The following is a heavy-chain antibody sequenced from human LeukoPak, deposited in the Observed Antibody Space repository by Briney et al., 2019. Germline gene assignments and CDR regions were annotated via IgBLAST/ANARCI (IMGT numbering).Heavy chain of an antibody. Sequence: PGGSLRLSCAASGFTVSSNYMSWVRQAPGKGLEWVSVIYSGGSTYYADSVKGRFTISRDNSKNTLYLQMNNLRAEDTAVYYCAREDKVTPFDYWGQGTLVTVSS. CDR1: GFTVSSNY. CDR3: AREDKVTPFDY. V-gene: IGHV3-66*01. D-gene: IGHD4-23*01. CDR2: IYSGGST. J-gene: IGHJ4*02.